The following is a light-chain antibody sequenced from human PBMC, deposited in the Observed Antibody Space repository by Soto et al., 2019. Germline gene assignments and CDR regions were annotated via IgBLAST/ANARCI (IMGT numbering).Light chain of an antibody. V-gene: IGKV1-39*01. J-gene: IGKJ1*01. CDR3: MQGLQAPLT. CDR1: QSISSY. Sequence: DIQMTQSPSSLSASVGDRVTITCRASQSISSYLNWYQQKPGKAPKLLIYAASSLQSGVPSRFSGSGSGTDFTLKISRVEAEDVGVYYCMQGLQAPLTFGQGTKVDI. CDR2: AAS.